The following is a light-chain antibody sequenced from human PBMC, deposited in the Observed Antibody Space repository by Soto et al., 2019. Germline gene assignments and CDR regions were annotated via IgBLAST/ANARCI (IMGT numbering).Light chain of an antibody. V-gene: IGKV3-20*01. CDR1: QSVSSSY. Sequence: IVLTQSPGTLSLSPWEGATLSCRTSQSVSSSYLAWYQQKPGQAPRLLIDGASSRATGIPDRFSGSGSGTDFTLIISRLEPEDFAVYYCQQYGSSPRTFGQGTKVDIK. CDR3: QQYGSSPRT. CDR2: GAS. J-gene: IGKJ1*01.